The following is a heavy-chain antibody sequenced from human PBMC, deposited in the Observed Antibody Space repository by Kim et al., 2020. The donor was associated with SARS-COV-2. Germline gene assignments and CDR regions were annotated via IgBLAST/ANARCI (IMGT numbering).Heavy chain of an antibody. CDR2: IYYSGST. D-gene: IGHD3-9*01. Sequence: SETLSLTCTVSGGSISSSSYYWGWIRQPPGKGLEWIGSIYYSGSTYYNPSLKSRVTISVDTSKNQFSLKLSSVTAADTAVYYCASPGDYDILTGYYINDAFDIWGQGTMVTVSS. J-gene: IGHJ3*02. CDR1: GGSISSSSYY. CDR3: ASPGDYDILTGYYINDAFDI. V-gene: IGHV4-39*01.